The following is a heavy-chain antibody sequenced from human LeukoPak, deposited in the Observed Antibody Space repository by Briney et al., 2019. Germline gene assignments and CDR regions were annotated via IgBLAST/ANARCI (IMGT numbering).Heavy chain of an antibody. CDR3: ARGLVVPAAIKTYPFDY. Sequence: SVKVSCKASGGTFSSYAISWVRQAPGQGLEWMGGIIPIFGTANYAQKFQGRVTITGDESTSTAYMELSSLRSEDTAVCYCARGLVVPAAIKTYPFDYWGQGTLVTVSS. CDR2: IIPIFGTA. CDR1: GGTFSSYA. D-gene: IGHD2-2*01. J-gene: IGHJ4*02. V-gene: IGHV1-69*01.